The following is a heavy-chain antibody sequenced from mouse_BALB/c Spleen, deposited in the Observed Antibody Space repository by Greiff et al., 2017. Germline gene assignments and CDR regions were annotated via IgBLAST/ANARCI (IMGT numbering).Heavy chain of an antibody. CDR3: ARGRFAY. Sequence: EVKLMESGAELVKPGASVKMSCKASGYTFTSYVMHWVKQKPGQGLEWIGYINPYNDGTKYNEKFKGKATLTSDKSSSTAYMELSSLTSEDSAVYYCARGRFAYWGQGTLVTVSA. CDR2: INPYNDGT. J-gene: IGHJ3*01. V-gene: IGHV1-14*01. CDR1: GYTFTSYV.